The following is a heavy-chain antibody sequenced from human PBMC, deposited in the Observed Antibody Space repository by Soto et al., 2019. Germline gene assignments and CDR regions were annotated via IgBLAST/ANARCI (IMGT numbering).Heavy chain of an antibody. CDR1: GYTFTSYD. Sequence: GASVKVSCKASGYTFTSYDINWVRQATGQGLEWMGWKNPNSGNTGYAQKFQGRVTMTRNTSISTAYMELRSLRSDDTAVYYCARAYGEWYRYEVVAATFFDYWGQGTLVTVSS. V-gene: IGHV1-8*01. CDR3: ARAYGEWYRYEVVAATFFDY. CDR2: KNPNSGNT. D-gene: IGHD2-15*01. J-gene: IGHJ4*02.